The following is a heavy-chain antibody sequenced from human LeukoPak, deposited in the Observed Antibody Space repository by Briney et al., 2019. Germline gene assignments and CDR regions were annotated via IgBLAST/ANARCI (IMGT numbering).Heavy chain of an antibody. CDR2: IKQDGSQK. D-gene: IGHD3-10*01. CDR3: VRGGYSSFDY. V-gene: IGHV3-7*01. J-gene: IGHJ4*02. CDR1: GGSFSGYY. Sequence: PSETLSLTCAVYGGSFSGYYWSWIRQPPGKGLEWVANIKQDGSQKHYVDSVKGRFTISRDNSKNLLYLQMDSLGAEDTAVYYCVRGGYSSFDYWGQGTLVTVSS.